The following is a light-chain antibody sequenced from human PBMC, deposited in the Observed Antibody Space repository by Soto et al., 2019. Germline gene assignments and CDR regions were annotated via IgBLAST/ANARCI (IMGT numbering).Light chain of an antibody. CDR3: QQYYSIPHT. J-gene: IGKJ2*01. CDR1: QAVFYGSNNQTY. CDR2: WAS. Sequence: DIVMTQSPDSLAVSLGERATIHCKSDQAVFYGSNNQTYLAWYQQKPGQPPRLLIYWASTRESGVPDRFSGSGSGTHFTHSINSLQAEDVAVYYFQQYYSIPHTFGQGTKLEIK. V-gene: IGKV4-1*01.